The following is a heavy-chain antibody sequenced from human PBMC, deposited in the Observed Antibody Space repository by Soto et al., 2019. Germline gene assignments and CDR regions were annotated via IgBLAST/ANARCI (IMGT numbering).Heavy chain of an antibody. Sequence: SETLSLTCTPSGSSLSSYYSSWFQQPPEKGLEWIGYIYYSGTPNYNPSLKSRVTISVDTSKNQFSLKLSSVTAADTAVYYCAREGSVAYFDYRGQGTLVTVSS. V-gene: IGHV4-59*01. CDR1: GSSLSSYY. CDR2: IYYSGTP. CDR3: AREGSVAYFDY. J-gene: IGHJ4*02. D-gene: IGHD2-21*01.